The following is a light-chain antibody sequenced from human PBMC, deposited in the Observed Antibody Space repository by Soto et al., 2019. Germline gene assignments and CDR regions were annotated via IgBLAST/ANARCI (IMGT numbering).Light chain of an antibody. CDR2: DNN. CDR3: GTWESYLSVAV. V-gene: IGLV1-51*01. Sequence: QSVLTQPPSVSAAPGQTVTISCSGSGSNIGSNSVSWYQHVPGKAPKLLLYDNNKRPSGIPDRFFGSKSGTSATLGITGLQTADEADYYCGTWESYLSVAVFGGGTKLTVL. CDR1: GSNIGSNS. J-gene: IGLJ2*01.